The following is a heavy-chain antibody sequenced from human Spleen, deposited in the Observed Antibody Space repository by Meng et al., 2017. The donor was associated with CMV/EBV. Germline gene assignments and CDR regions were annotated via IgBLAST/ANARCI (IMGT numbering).Heavy chain of an antibody. CDR1: GGSISTTNYY. CDR3: ARDRI. V-gene: IGHV3-53*01. J-gene: IGHJ3*02. Sequence: ETLSLTCTVSGGSISTTNYYWGWVRQPPGKGLEWVSVIYSGGSTYYADSVKGRFTISRDNSKNTLYLQMNSLRAEDTAVYYCARDRIWGQGTMVTVSS. CDR2: IYSGGST.